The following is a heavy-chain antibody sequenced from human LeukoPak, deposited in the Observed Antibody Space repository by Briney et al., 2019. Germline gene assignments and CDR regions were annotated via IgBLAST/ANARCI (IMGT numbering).Heavy chain of an antibody. CDR3: AREGPFGSSWLDY. D-gene: IGHD6-13*01. Sequence: PGGSLRLSCAASGFTFSSYAIHWVRQAPGKGLEYVSAISSDGGSTYYANSVKGRFTIPRDNSKNTLYLQMGSLRGEDMAVYYCAREGPFGSSWLDYWGQGTLVTVSS. CDR2: ISSDGGST. V-gene: IGHV3-64*01. CDR1: GFTFSSYA. J-gene: IGHJ4*02.